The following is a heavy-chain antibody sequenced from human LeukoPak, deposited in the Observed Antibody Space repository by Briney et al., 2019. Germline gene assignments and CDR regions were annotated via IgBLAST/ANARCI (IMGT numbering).Heavy chain of an antibody. CDR1: GFTFSSYS. CDR2: ISSSSYI. J-gene: IGHJ4*02. CDR3: AKLLWFGELSLDY. V-gene: IGHV3-21*01. Sequence: GVSLRLSCAASGFTFSSYSMNWVRQAPGKGLEWVSSISSSSYIYYADSVKGRFTISRDNAKNSLHLQMNSLRAEDTAVYYCAKLLWFGELSLDYWGQGTLVTVSS. D-gene: IGHD3-10*01.